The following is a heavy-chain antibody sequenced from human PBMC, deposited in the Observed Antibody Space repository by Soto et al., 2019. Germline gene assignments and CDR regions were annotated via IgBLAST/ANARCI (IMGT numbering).Heavy chain of an antibody. D-gene: IGHD1-26*01. CDR2: IKQDETEK. CDR1: GFTFSSYC. V-gene: IGHV3-7*01. Sequence: EVQLVESGGGLVQPGGSLRLSCAASGFTFSSYCMSWVRQAPGKGLEWVANIKQDETEKYYVDSVKGRFTISRDNDKNSLYQKMNSLRAEDTAVYYCASLVSADANDYWGQGTLVTVSS. J-gene: IGHJ4*02. CDR3: ASLVSADANDY.